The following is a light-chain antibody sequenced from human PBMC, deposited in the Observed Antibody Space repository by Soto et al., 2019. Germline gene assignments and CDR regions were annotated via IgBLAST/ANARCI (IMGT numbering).Light chain of an antibody. J-gene: IGKJ1*01. CDR3: QQYGSSPWT. CDR2: GTS. CDR1: QSVSSTY. V-gene: IGKV3-20*01. Sequence: EIVLTQSPGTLSLSPGERATLSCRASQSVSSTYLAWYQQKPGQAPRLLIYGTSSRATGIPDRFGGSGSGTDFTLTISRLEPEDVAVYYGQQYGSSPWTFGQGTKVEMK.